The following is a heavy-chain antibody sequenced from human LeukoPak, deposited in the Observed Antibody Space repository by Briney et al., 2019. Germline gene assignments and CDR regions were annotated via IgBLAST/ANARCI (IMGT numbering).Heavy chain of an antibody. Sequence: ASVKVSCKASGYTFTSYYMHWVRQAPGQGLEWMGIINPSGGSTSYAQKFQGRVTMTRDTSTSTVYMELSSLRSEDTAVYYCARGYSSGWYTAEYFQHWGQGTLVTVSP. V-gene: IGHV1-46*01. CDR1: GYTFTSYY. J-gene: IGHJ1*01. D-gene: IGHD6-19*01. CDR2: INPSGGST. CDR3: ARGYSSGWYTAEYFQH.